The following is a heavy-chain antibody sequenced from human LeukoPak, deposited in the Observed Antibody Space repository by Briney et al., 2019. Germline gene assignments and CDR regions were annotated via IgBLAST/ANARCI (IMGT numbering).Heavy chain of an antibody. CDR2: INPNSGGT. CDR3: AREGGDPAWFDI. J-gene: IGHJ3*02. D-gene: IGHD3-10*01. Sequence: APVKVSCKASGYTFTGYYMHWVRQAPGQGLEWMGRINPNSGGTNYAQKFQGRVTMTRDTSISTAYMELSRLRSDDTAVYYCAREGGDPAWFDIWGQGTMVTVSS. CDR1: GYTFTGYY. V-gene: IGHV1-2*06.